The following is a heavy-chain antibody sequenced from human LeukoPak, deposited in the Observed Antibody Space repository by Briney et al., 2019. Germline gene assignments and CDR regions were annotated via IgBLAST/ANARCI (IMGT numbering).Heavy chain of an antibody. J-gene: IGHJ5*02. CDR2: ISADSGNT. CDR1: GYTFTNYG. Sequence: ASVKVSCKASGYTFTNYGIAWVRQAPGQGLEWMGWISADSGNTNYVQKLQGRVTMTTDTSTSTAYMELRSLRSEDTAIYYCASSVYSANWFDPWGQGTLVTVSS. CDR3: ASSVYSANWFDP. D-gene: IGHD1-14*01. V-gene: IGHV1-18*01.